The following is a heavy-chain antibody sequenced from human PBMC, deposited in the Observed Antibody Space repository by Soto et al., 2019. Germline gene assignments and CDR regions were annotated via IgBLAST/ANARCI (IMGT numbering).Heavy chain of an antibody. V-gene: IGHV3-73*01. CDR1: GFTFSGSA. Sequence: EVQLVESGGGLVQPGGSLKLSCAASGFTFSGSAMHWVRQASGKGLEWVGRIRSKANSYATAYAASVKGRFTISRDDSKNTAYLQMNSLKTEDTAVYYCTRESHSGGWYLDYWGQGTLVTVSS. CDR2: IRSKANSYAT. D-gene: IGHD6-19*01. CDR3: TRESHSGGWYLDY. J-gene: IGHJ4*02.